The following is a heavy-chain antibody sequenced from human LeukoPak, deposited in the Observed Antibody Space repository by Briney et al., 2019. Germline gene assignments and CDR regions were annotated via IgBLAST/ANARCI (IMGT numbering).Heavy chain of an antibody. V-gene: IGHV4-39*01. D-gene: IGHD6-19*01. CDR3: ATQPPSYSSGWPELDY. CDR1: GGSISSSSYY. CDR2: IYYSGST. Sequence: PSETLSLTCTVSGGSISSSSYYWGWIRQPPGKGLEWIGSIYYSGSTYHNPSLKSRVTISVDTSKNQFSLKLSSVTAADTAVYYCATQPPSYSSGWPELDYWGQGTLVTVSS. J-gene: IGHJ4*02.